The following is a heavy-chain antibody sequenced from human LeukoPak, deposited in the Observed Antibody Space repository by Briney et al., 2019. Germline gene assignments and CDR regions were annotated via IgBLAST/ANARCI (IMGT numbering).Heavy chain of an antibody. CDR2: IRSKANSYAT. CDR3: TRHGDTIFGVVIPFYYMDV. CDR1: GFTFSGSA. J-gene: IGHJ6*03. D-gene: IGHD3-3*01. Sequence: GRSLRLSCAASGFTFSGSAMHWVRQASGKGLEWVGRIRSKANSYATAYAASVKGRFTISRDDSKNTAYLQMNSLKTEDTAVYYCTRHGDTIFGVVIPFYYMDVWGKGTTVTVSS. V-gene: IGHV3-73*01.